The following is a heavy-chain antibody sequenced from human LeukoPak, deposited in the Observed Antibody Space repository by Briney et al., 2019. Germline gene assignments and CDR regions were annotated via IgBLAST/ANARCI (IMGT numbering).Heavy chain of an antibody. CDR1: GFTFDDYA. J-gene: IGHJ6*03. D-gene: IGHD2-15*01. V-gene: IGHV3-9*01. CDR2: ISWNSGSI. CDR3: AKDNKVVGYYYYYMDV. Sequence: GGSLRLSCAASGFTFDDYAMHWVRQAPRKGLEWVSGISWNSGSIGYADSVKGRFTISRDNAKNSLYLQMNSLRAEDTALYYCAKDNKVVGYYYYYMDVWRKGTTVTVSS.